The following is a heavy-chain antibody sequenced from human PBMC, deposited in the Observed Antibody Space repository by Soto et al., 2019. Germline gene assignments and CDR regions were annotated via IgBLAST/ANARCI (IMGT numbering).Heavy chain of an antibody. Sequence: GGSLRLSCAASGFTFSSYSMNWVRQAPGKGLEWVSSISSSSSYIYYADSVKGRFTISRDNAKNSLYLQMNSLRAEDTAVYYCARDQREDIVVVPAAILETLYYYYYYMDVWGKGTTVTVSS. V-gene: IGHV3-21*01. CDR1: GFTFSSYS. CDR3: ARDQREDIVVVPAAILETLYYYYYYMDV. J-gene: IGHJ6*03. D-gene: IGHD2-2*02. CDR2: ISSSSSYI.